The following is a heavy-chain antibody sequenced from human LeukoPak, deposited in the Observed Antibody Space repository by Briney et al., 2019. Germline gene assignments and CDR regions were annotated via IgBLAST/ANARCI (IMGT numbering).Heavy chain of an antibody. Sequence: GRSLRLSCAASGFTFSSYAMHWVRQAPGKGLEWVAVISYDGSNKYYADSVKGRFTISRDNSKNTLYLQTNSLRAEDTAVYYCATRSLNYYDSSIDYWGQGTLVTVSS. J-gene: IGHJ4*02. CDR3: ATRSLNYYDSSIDY. CDR2: ISYDGSNK. D-gene: IGHD3-22*01. CDR1: GFTFSSYA. V-gene: IGHV3-30*04.